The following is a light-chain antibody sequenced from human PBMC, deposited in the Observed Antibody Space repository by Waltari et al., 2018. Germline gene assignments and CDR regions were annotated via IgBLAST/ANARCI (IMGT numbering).Light chain of an antibody. J-gene: IGKJ2*01. V-gene: IGKV4-1*01. Sequence: IVLTQSPDPLAVSLGETSTFNCKSSQSALSSANNKKYLGWYQQKPGQPPKLLITWAATRESVVPDRFGGSGSGTDFTVSSSSLQAEDGAVYLCLQCYTCPYTFGQRTKLESK. CDR1: QSALSSANNKKY. CDR2: WAA. CDR3: LQCYTCPYT.